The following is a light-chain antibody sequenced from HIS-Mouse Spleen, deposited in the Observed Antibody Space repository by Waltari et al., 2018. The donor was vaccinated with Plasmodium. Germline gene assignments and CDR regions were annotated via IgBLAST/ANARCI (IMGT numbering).Light chain of an antibody. J-gene: IGLJ1*01. V-gene: IGLV2-23*01. CDR2: DGS. Sequence: QSALTQPASVSGSPGQSITLACTGTSSYVRSYHLVSWYQQPPGKAPKLLIYDGSKQPSVVSIRFSGSKSGNTAFLTISGLQAEDEDDYYCCSYAGSSTYVFGTGTKVTVL. CDR3: CSYAGSSTYV. CDR1: SSYVRSYHL.